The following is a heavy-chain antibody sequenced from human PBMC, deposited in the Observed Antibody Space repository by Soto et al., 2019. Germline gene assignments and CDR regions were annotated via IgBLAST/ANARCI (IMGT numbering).Heavy chain of an antibody. CDR3: AREPRYCRGGSCSITGDAFGI. J-gene: IGHJ3*02. Sequence: EVHLVESGGGLVQPGGSLRLSCTASGFIVSDTYMNWVRQAPGKGLEWVSVISNRGDTHYADSVRGRFSLSRDIADNTVYLQMNNLRVEDTAVYYCAREPRYCRGGSCSITGDAFGIWGQVTMVTVSS. D-gene: IGHD2-15*01. CDR1: GFIVSDTY. V-gene: IGHV3-66*01. CDR2: ISNRGDT.